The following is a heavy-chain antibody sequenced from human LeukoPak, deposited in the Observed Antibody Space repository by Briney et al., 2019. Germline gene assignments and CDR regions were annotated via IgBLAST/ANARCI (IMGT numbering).Heavy chain of an antibody. Sequence: SETLSLTCTVSGGSISSSSYYWGWIRQPPGKGLEWIGEIYHSGSTNYNPSLKSRVTISVDKSKNQFSLKLSSVTAADTAVYYCARDIVATDNPNWGQGTLVTVSS. CDR1: GGSISSSSYY. J-gene: IGHJ4*02. CDR2: IYHSGST. D-gene: IGHD5-12*01. CDR3: ARDIVATDNPN. V-gene: IGHV4-39*07.